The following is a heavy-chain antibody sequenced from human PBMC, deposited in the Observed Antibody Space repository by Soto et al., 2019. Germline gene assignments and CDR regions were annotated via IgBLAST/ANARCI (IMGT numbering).Heavy chain of an antibody. CDR3: ARESLAYYDSSGYYQVLDY. CDR1: GGSISSGDYY. V-gene: IGHV4-30-4*01. Sequence: SETLSLTCTVSGGSISSGDYYWSWIRQPPGKGLEWIGYIYYSGSTYYNPSLKSRVTISVDTSKNQFSLKLSSVTAADTAVYYCARESLAYYDSSGYYQVLDYWGQRTLVTVSS. CDR2: IYYSGST. D-gene: IGHD3-22*01. J-gene: IGHJ4*02.